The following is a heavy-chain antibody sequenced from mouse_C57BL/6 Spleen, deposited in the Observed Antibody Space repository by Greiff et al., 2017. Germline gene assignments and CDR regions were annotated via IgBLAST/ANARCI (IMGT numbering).Heavy chain of an antibody. J-gene: IGHJ2*01. V-gene: IGHV14-4*01. CDR2: IDPENGDT. D-gene: IGHD1-1*01. CDR1: GFNIKDDY. Sequence: VQLKESGAELVRPGASVKLSCTASGFNIKDDYMHWVKQRPEQGLEWIGWIDPENGDTEYASKFQGKATITADTSSNTAYLQLSSLTSEDTAVYYCTTRGTTDDYWGQGTTLTVFS. CDR3: TTRGTTDDY.